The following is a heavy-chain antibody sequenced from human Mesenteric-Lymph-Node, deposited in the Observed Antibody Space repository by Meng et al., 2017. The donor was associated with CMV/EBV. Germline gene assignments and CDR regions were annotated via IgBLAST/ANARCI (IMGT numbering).Heavy chain of an antibody. Sequence: ASVKVSCKASGYTFTSYGISWVRQAPGQGLEWMGWISAYNDNTYYAQKFQGRVTMTTDTSTSTAYMELRSLRSDDTAVYYCARDGGRGRGGPYHYWGQGTLVNVSS. CDR1: GYTFTSYG. D-gene: IGHD2-15*01. CDR2: ISAYNDNT. V-gene: IGHV1-18*01. J-gene: IGHJ4*02. CDR3: ARDGGRGRGGPYHY.